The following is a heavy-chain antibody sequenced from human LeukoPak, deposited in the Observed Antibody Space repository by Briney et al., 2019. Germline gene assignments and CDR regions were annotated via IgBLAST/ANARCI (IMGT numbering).Heavy chain of an antibody. D-gene: IGHD6-19*01. J-gene: IGHJ4*02. CDR1: GYTFTDYY. CDR2: VDPEDGET. CDR3: ATMFSSSGWYYFDY. V-gene: IGHV1-69-2*01. Sequence: GASVKVSCKVSGYTFTDYYMHWVQQAPGKGLEWMGLVDPEDGETIYAEKCQGRVTITADTSTDTAYMELSSLRSEDTAVYYCATMFSSSGWYYFDYWGQGTLVTVSS.